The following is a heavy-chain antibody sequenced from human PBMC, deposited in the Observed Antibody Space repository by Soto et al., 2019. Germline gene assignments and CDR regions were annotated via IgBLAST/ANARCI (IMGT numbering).Heavy chain of an antibody. J-gene: IGHJ4*02. CDR1: GFTFSDHY. D-gene: IGHD3-22*01. CDR2: TRNKANSYTT. Sequence: EVQLVESGGGLVQPGGSLRLSCAASGFTFSDHYMDWVRQVPGKGLEWVGRTRNKANSYTTEYAASVKGRFTSSRDHSKHSLYLPMNSLKAEVTAVYYCARVAHSSGYSCDYWGQGTLVTVSS. CDR3: ARVAHSSGYSCDY. V-gene: IGHV3-72*01.